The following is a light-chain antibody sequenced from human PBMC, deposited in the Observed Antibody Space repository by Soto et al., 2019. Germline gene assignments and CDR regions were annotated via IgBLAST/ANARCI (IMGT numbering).Light chain of an antibody. J-gene: IGLJ2*01. CDR2: EVS. CDR3: SSYINSITFVV. Sequence: QSALTQPASVSGSPGQSITISCAGTTSDVAYYDLVSWYQQHPGRAPKLLIYEVSNRPSGVSSRFSGSKSGNTASLTISGLQAEDEADYYCSSYINSITFVVFGGGTKLTVL. V-gene: IGLV2-14*02. CDR1: TSDVAYYDL.